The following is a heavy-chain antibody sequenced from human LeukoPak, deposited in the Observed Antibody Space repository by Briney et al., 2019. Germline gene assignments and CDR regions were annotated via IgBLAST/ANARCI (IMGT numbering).Heavy chain of an antibody. CDR1: GGTFSSYA. V-gene: IGHV1-69*05. J-gene: IGHJ4*02. D-gene: IGHD6-13*01. Sequence: GSSVKVSCKASGGTFSSYAISWVRQAPGQGLEWMGRIIPIFSTANYAQKFQGRVTITTDESTSTAYMELSSLRSEDTAVYYCARAGSSWYRFDYWGQGTLVTVSS. CDR2: IIPIFSTA. CDR3: ARAGSSWYRFDY.